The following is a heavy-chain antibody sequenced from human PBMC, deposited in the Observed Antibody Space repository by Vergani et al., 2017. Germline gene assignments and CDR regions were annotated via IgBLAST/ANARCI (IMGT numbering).Heavy chain of an antibody. CDR1: GYSFTSYW. D-gene: IGHD6-6*01. CDR2: IYPGDSDT. J-gene: IGHJ6*02. CDR3: ARLDGXSSSSGVGVGYYYGMDV. Sequence: EVQLVQSGAEVKKPGESLKISCKGSGYSFTSYWIGWVRQMPGKGLEWMGIIYPGDSDTRYSPSFQGQVTISADKSISTAYLQWSSLKASDTAMYYCARLDGXSSSSGVGVGYYYGMDVWGQGTTVTVSS. V-gene: IGHV5-51*01.